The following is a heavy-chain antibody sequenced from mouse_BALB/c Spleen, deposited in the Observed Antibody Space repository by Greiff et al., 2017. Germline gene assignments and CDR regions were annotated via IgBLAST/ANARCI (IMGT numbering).Heavy chain of an antibody. Sequence: EVKLQESGAELVKPGASVKLSCTASGFNIKDTYMHWVKQRPEQGLEWIGRIDPANGNTKYDPKFQGKATITADTSSNTAYLQLSSLTSEDTAVYYCAREGSTMITTDGSFAYWGQGTLVTVSA. CDR3: AREGSTMITTDGSFAY. CDR1: GFNIKDTY. CDR2: IDPANGNT. V-gene: IGHV14-3*02. J-gene: IGHJ3*01. D-gene: IGHD2-4*01.